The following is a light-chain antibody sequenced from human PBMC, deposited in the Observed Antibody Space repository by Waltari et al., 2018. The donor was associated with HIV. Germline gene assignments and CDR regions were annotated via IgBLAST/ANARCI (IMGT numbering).Light chain of an antibody. CDR2: DNN. V-gene: IGLV1-51*01. CDR1: SSNIGKNY. Sequence: QSVLTQPPSVSAAAGQKVTISCSGSSSNIGKNYGSWYQQLPGTAPKLLIYDNNERPSGIPDRFAGSKSGTSATLDIAGLQTGDEADYYCGTWDSSLSAGVFGGGTKLTVL. J-gene: IGLJ2*01. CDR3: GTWDSSLSAGV.